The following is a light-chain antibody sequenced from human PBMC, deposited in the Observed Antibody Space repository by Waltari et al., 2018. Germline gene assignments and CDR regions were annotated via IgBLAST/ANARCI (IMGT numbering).Light chain of an antibody. CDR2: WAS. CDR1: QSVLNNSDNKNY. V-gene: IGKV4-1*01. Sequence: DIFMTQSHDALAVYLGGGATINCQSSQSVLNNSDNKNYLAWYQKKPGQPPKLLIYWASIQESGVPDRFSGSGSGTDFTLTISSLQAEDVAVYYCQQYYSIPRTYGQGTKLEIK. CDR3: QQYYSIPRT. J-gene: IGKJ2*02.